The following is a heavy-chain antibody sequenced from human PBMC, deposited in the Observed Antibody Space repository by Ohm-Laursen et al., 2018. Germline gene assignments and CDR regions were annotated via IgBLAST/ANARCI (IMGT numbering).Heavy chain of an antibody. CDR3: ARSVEWGAFDP. Sequence: GSLRLSCAASGFTFSSYSMNWVRQAPGKGLEWVSSISSSSSYIYYADSVKGRFTISRDNAKNSLYLQMNSLRAEDTAVYYCARSVEWGAFDPWGQGTLVTVSS. CDR2: ISSSSSYI. D-gene: IGHD3-3*01. J-gene: IGHJ5*02. CDR1: GFTFSSYS. V-gene: IGHV3-21*01.